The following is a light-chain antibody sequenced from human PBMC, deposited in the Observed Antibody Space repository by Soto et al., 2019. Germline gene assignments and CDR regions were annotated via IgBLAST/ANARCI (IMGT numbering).Light chain of an antibody. CDR3: AAWDDSLNGPG. CDR1: SSNIGLND. J-gene: IGLJ2*01. Sequence: QSVLTQPPSASGTPGQTVTISCSGSSSNIGLNDVHWYRQLSGTAPQILIYDTNQQATGVPDRFSGSRSGTSASLAIHGLQSEDEADYHCAAWDDSLNGPGFGGGTKLTV. CDR2: DTN. V-gene: IGLV1-44*01.